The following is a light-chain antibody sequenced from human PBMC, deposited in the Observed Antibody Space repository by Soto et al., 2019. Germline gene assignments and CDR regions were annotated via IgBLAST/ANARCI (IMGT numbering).Light chain of an antibody. V-gene: IGLV3-21*02. CDR2: DDN. CDR1: NLGSKR. J-gene: IGLJ1*01. Sequence: SYELTQPPSVSVATGQTARISCGGHNLGSKRVHWFQQKPGQAPVLVVYDDNDRPSGIPERFSGSNSGNTATLTSSRVEAGDEADYYCQVCDSISDHFVFGTGTKVTVL. CDR3: QVCDSISDHFV.